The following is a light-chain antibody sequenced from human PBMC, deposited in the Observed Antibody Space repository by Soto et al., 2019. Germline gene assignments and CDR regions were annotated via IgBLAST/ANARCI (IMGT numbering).Light chain of an antibody. J-gene: IGKJ5*01. Sequence: EIVLTQGPVTLSLSPGQRATLSSNPNQTVGRNYLAWSQQQPGQAPRVVIQGASSRETGIPDRFNGSGSGTDFTFTISRLEPEDFAVYYCQQYSSSTRTFGQGTRLEIK. CDR2: GAS. CDR3: QQYSSSTRT. V-gene: IGKV3-20*01. CDR1: QTVGRNY.